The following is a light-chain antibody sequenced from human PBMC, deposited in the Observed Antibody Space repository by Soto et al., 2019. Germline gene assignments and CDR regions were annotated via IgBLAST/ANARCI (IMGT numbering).Light chain of an antibody. CDR1: SSDVGSYNL. CDR2: EAS. Sequence: QSALTQPASVSGSPGQSITISCTGTSSDVGSYNLVSWYQQHPGKAPKLMIYEASKRPSGVSNRFSGSKSGNTASLTISGLQAEDEADYYCSSYTSTSTWVFGSGTKLTVL. V-gene: IGLV2-14*02. J-gene: IGLJ1*01. CDR3: SSYTSTSTWV.